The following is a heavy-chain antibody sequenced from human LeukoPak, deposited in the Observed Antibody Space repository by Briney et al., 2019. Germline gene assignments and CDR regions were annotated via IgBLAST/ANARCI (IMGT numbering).Heavy chain of an antibody. J-gene: IGHJ4*02. V-gene: IGHV3-30*02. CDR1: GYTFTSYY. CDR2: IRYDGKIE. CDR3: AKKAPGDWVPLDS. D-gene: IGHD3-9*01. Sequence: SCKASGYTFTSYYMHWVRQAPGKGLEWVAYIRYDGKIEDYAESVKGRFTISRDNSKSTLYLQMNSLRIEDTAVFYCAKKAPGDWVPLDSWGQGTLVTVSS.